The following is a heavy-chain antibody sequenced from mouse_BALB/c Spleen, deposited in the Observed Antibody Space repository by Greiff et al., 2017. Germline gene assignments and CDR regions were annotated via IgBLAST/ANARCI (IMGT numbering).Heavy chain of an antibody. J-gene: IGHJ4*01. Sequence: VQRVESGPGLVAPSQSLSITCTVSGFSLTSYDISWIRQPPGKGLEWLGVIWTGGGTNYNSAFMSRLSISKDNSKSHVFLKMNSLQTDDTAIYYCVRGGNDGYLMAMDYWGQGTSVTVSS. CDR2: IWTGGGT. D-gene: IGHD2-3*01. CDR3: VRGGNDGYLMAMDY. CDR1: GFSLTSYD. V-gene: IGHV2-9-2*01.